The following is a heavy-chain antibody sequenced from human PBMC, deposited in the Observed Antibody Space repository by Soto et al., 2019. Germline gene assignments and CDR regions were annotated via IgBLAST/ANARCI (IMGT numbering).Heavy chain of an antibody. CDR1: GGSISSGVYY. Sequence: TLSLTCTVSGGSISSGVYYWSWIRQHPGKGLEWIGYIYYSGSTYYNPSLKSRVTISVGTPKNQFSLKLSSLTAADTAVYYCESVARYFDPDYWGQGTLVTASS. CDR2: IYYSGST. J-gene: IGHJ4*02. D-gene: IGHD3-9*01. V-gene: IGHV4-31*03. CDR3: ESVARYFDPDY.